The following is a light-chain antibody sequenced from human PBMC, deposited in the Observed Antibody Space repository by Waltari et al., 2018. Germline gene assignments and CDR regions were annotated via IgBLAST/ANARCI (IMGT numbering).Light chain of an antibody. CDR1: TSNIGNNY. Sequence: QSVLTQPPSASATPGQSVTISCSGSTSNIGNNYVYCDQQLPGAAPNLLVYVNDQRPSGVPDRFSGSKSDTSPSLTISGLRSEDEAEYYCASWDDSLSAYVFGTGTKLTVL. V-gene: IGLV1-47*01. CDR3: ASWDDSLSAYV. J-gene: IGLJ1*01. CDR2: VND.